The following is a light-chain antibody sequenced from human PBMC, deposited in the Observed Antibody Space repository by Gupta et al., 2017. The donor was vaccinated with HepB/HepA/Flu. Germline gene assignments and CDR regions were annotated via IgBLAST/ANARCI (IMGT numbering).Light chain of an antibody. Sequence: ETVMAQSPVTLSVFPGERATLSCRASQSVSSNLAWYQQKPGQAPRLLIYGASTRATAIPARFSGSGSGTEFTLTISGLQSEDFAVYYCQQYHNWPLYTFGQGTKLEIK. CDR2: GAS. J-gene: IGKJ2*01. CDR1: QSVSSN. V-gene: IGKV3-15*01. CDR3: QQYHNWPLYT.